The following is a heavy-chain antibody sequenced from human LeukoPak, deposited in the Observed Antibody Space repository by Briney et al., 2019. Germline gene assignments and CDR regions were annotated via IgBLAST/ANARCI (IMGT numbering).Heavy chain of an antibody. D-gene: IGHD7-27*01. CDR3: ARANWGSYYYYGMDV. CDR1: GGSFSGYY. CDR2: INHSGST. Sequence: SETLSLTCAVYGGSFSGYYWSWIRQPPGKGLEWIGEINHSGSTNYNPSLKSRVTISVDTSKNQFSLKLSSVTAADTAVYYCARANWGSYYYYGMDVWGQGTTVTVSS. J-gene: IGHJ6*02. V-gene: IGHV4-34*01.